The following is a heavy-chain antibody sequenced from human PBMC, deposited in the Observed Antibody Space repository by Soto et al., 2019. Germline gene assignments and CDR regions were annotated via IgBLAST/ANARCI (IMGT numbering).Heavy chain of an antibody. CDR1: GGSVSSGSYY. D-gene: IGHD2-15*01. V-gene: IGHV4-61*01. J-gene: IGHJ6*03. CDR2: IYYSGST. Sequence: SETLSLTCTVSGGSVSSGSYYWSWIRQPPGKGLEWIGYIYYSGSTNYNPSLKSRVTISVDTSKNQFSLKLSSVTAADTAVYYCARASYCSGGSCYYYYYMDVWGKGTTVTVSS. CDR3: ARASYCSGGSCYYYYYMDV.